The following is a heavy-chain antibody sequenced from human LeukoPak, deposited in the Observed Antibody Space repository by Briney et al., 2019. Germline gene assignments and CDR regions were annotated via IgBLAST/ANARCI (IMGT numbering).Heavy chain of an antibody. D-gene: IGHD5-24*01. CDR1: GFTFSSYA. J-gene: IGHJ4*02. CDR3: TTVEMATITVEY. V-gene: IGHV3-23*01. Sequence: PGGSLRLSCAVSGFTFSSYAMSWVRQAPGKGLEWVSAISGSGGSTYYADSVKGRFTISRDNSKNTLYLQMNSLRAEDTAVYYCTTVEMATITVEYWGQGTLVTVSS. CDR2: ISGSGGST.